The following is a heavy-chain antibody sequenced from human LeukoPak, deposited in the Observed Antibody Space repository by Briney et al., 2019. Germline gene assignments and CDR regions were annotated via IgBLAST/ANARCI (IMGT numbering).Heavy chain of an antibody. Sequence: ASVKVSCKASGYTFTGYYMHWVRQAPGQGLEWMGWINPNSGGTNYAQKFQGRVTMTRDTSISTAYMELSRLRSDDTAVYYCARPNFCYDYFDYWGQGTLVTVSS. CDR2: INPNSGGT. D-gene: IGHD3-3*01. J-gene: IGHJ4*02. CDR1: GYTFTGYY. CDR3: ARPNFCYDYFDY. V-gene: IGHV1-2*02.